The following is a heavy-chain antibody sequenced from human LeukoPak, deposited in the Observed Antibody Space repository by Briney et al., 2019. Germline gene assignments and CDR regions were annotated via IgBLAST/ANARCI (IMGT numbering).Heavy chain of an antibody. CDR2: INPNSGGT. CDR1: GYTFTGYY. J-gene: IGHJ4*02. V-gene: IGHV1-2*02. CDR3: AKGRTVTFPRDWDY. Sequence: ASVKVSCKASGYTFTGYYMHWVRQAPGQGLEWMGWINPNSGGTNYAQKFQGRVTMTRDTSISTAYMELSRLRSDDTAVYYCAKGRTVTFPRDWDYWGQGTLVTVSS. D-gene: IGHD4-17*01.